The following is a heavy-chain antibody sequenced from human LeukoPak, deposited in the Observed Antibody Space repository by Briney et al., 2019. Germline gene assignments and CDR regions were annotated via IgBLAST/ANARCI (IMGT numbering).Heavy chain of an antibody. CDR2: ISAYNGNT. D-gene: IGHD4-23*01. CDR3: ARDLLRWVGDY. J-gene: IGHJ4*02. Sequence: GGSLRLSCAASGFTFTSYGISWVRQAPGQGLEWMGWISAYNGNTNYAQKLQGRVTMTTDTSTSTAYMELRSLRSDDTAVYYCARDLLRWVGDYWGQGTLVTVSS. V-gene: IGHV1-18*01. CDR1: GFTFTSYG.